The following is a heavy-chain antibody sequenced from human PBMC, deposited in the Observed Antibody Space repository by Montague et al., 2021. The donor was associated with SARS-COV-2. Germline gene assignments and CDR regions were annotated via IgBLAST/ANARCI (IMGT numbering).Heavy chain of an antibody. Sequence: SLRLSCAASGFTFSSYAMSWVRQAPGKGLEWVSVIHNGDGNTYYGGSVKGRFTISRDNSKNTLYLQMNSLRAEDTAVYYCAKAYSSSWWNWFDPWGQGTLVTVSS. CDR2: IHNGDGNT. V-gene: IGHV3-23*03. J-gene: IGHJ5*02. CDR1: GFTFSSYA. D-gene: IGHD6-13*01. CDR3: AKAYSSSWWNWFDP.